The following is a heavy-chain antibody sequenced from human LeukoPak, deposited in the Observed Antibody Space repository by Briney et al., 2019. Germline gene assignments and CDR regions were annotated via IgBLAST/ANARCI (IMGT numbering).Heavy chain of an antibody. Sequence: PGRSLRLSCAASGFTFSSYWMHWVRQAPGKGLVRVSRINSDGSSTSYADSVKGRFTISRDNAKNTLYLQMNSLRAEDTAVYYCARGAADGYYFDYWGQGTLVTVSS. CDR3: ARGAADGYYFDY. J-gene: IGHJ4*02. CDR1: GFTFSSYW. D-gene: IGHD6-25*01. V-gene: IGHV3-74*01. CDR2: INSDGSST.